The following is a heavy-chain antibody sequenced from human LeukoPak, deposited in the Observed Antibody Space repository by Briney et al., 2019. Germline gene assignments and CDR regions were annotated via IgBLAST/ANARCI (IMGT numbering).Heavy chain of an antibody. CDR1: GYTFTNYG. Sequence: ASVKVSCKASGYTFTNYGVSWVRQAPGQGLEWMGWISAYNGDTDYAQTHQGRVTMTTDTSTDTAYMELRSLRSDDTAVYYCARLRGFSAYADFDYWGQGTLVTVSS. J-gene: IGHJ4*02. D-gene: IGHD5-12*01. CDR3: ARLRGFSAYADFDY. V-gene: IGHV1-18*01. CDR2: ISAYNGDT.